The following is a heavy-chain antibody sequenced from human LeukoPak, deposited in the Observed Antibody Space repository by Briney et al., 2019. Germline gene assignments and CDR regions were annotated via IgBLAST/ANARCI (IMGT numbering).Heavy chain of an antibody. CDR2: IVVGSGNT. Sequence: SVKVSCKASGFTFTSSAVQWVRQARGPRLEWIGWIVVGSGNTNYAQKFQERVTITRDMSTSTAYMELSSLRSEDTAVYYCAADLSIAAYYFDYWGQGTLVTVSS. J-gene: IGHJ4*02. CDR1: GFTFTSSA. D-gene: IGHD6-6*01. V-gene: IGHV1-58*01. CDR3: AADLSIAAYYFDY.